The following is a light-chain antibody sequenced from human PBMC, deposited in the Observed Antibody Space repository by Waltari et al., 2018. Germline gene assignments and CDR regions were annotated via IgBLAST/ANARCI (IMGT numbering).Light chain of an antibody. Sequence: DIQMTQSPSSLSASVGDRVTITCRASQSISSHLNWYQQKPGKAPKLLIYAASSLQSGVPSRFSGSGSGTDFTLTISSLQPEDFATYYCQQSYSTPPITFGQGTRLEIK. J-gene: IGKJ5*01. CDR3: QQSYSTPPIT. CDR1: QSISSH. CDR2: AAS. V-gene: IGKV1-39*01.